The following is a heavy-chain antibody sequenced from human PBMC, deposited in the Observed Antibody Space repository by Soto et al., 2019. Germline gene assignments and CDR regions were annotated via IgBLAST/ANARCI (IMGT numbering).Heavy chain of an antibody. CDR2: ISGSGRGT. J-gene: IGHJ3*01. Sequence: EVQLLESGGGLVQPGGSLRLSCAASGFTFSSFAMTWVRQAPGKELQWVSSISGSGRGTYCGNSVKGRCTISRDNSKNTLDLQMNSLRTEETAVYYCAKGSRHCDSTSCYSLSAFDLWGQGTMVTVSS. CDR3: AKGSRHCDSTSCYSLSAFDL. D-gene: IGHD2-2*02. V-gene: IGHV3-23*01. CDR1: GFTFSSFA.